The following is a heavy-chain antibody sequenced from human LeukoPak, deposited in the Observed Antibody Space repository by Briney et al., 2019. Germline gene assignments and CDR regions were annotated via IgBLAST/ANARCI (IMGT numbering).Heavy chain of an antibody. CDR1: GFTFSSYS. Sequence: PGGSLRLSCAASGFTFSSYSMNWVRQAPGKGLEWVSSISSSSSYIYYADSVKGRFTISRDNAKNSLYLQMNSPRAEDTAVYYCAREWFGELLDGYWGQGTLVTVSS. CDR3: AREWFGELLDGY. V-gene: IGHV3-21*01. CDR2: ISSSSSYI. J-gene: IGHJ4*02. D-gene: IGHD3-10*01.